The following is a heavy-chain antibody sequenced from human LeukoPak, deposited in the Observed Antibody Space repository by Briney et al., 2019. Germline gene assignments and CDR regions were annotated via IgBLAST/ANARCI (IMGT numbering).Heavy chain of an antibody. CDR1: GYTFTGYY. D-gene: IGHD6-19*01. V-gene: IGHV1-2*02. Sequence: ASVKVSCRASGYTFTGYYMHWVRQAPGQGLEWMGWINPNSGGTNYAQKFQGRVTMTRDTSISTAYMELSRLRSDDTAVYYCARGEPLAVAGTLFAFDIWGQGTMVTVSS. CDR2: INPNSGGT. J-gene: IGHJ3*02. CDR3: ARGEPLAVAGTLFAFDI.